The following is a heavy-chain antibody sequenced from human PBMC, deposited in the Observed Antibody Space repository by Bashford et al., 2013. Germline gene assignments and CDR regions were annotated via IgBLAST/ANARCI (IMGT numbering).Heavy chain of an antibody. D-gene: IGHD5-18*01. CDR3: TTGGYSN. V-gene: IGHV3-15*01. Sequence: VRQXPGKGMEWVGRIKSKTDGGTTDCAAPVKGRFTISRDDSKNTLYLQMNSLKTEDTAVYYCTTGGYSNWGQGTLVTVSS. J-gene: IGHJ4*02. CDR2: IKSKTDGGTT.